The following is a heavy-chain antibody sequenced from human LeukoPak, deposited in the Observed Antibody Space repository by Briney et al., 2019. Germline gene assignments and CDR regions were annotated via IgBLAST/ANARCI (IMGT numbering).Heavy chain of an antibody. J-gene: IGHJ6*02. Sequence: PSETLSLTCTVSGGSISSSSYYWGWIRQPPGKGLEWIGNIYYSGSIYDNPSLKSRVTISVDTSQNQFSLKLSSVTAADTAVYYCAYGMDVWGQGTTVTVSS. V-gene: IGHV4-39*01. CDR2: IYYSGSI. CDR3: AYGMDV. CDR1: GGSISSSSYY.